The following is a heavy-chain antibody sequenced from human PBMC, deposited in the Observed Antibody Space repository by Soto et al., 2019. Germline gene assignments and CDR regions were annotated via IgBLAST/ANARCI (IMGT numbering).Heavy chain of an antibody. D-gene: IGHD1-26*01. CDR1: GFPFTDHY. Sequence: ASVKVSCKASGFPFTDHYVHWVRQAPGQGLEWMGWINTKTGASKYVHEFQGRVTMTRDTSINTAYMEMSRLRSDDTAVYYCAREFVVKTLLNSGSLHFDYWGQGTLVTVSS. V-gene: IGHV1-2*07. CDR3: AREFVVKTLLNSGSLHFDY. J-gene: IGHJ4*02. CDR2: INTKTGAS.